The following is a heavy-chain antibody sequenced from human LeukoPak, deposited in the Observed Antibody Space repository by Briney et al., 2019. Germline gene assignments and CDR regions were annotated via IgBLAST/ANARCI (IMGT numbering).Heavy chain of an antibody. CDR2: INHSGST. Sequence: PSETLSLTCAVYGGSFSGYYWSWIRQPPGKGLEWIGEINHSGSTNYNPSLKSRVTISVDTSKNQFSLKLSSVTAADTAVYYCARGIRDYDFWSGRDNWFDPWGQGTLVTVSS. V-gene: IGHV4-34*01. CDR1: GGSFSGYY. D-gene: IGHD3-3*01. CDR3: ARGIRDYDFWSGRDNWFDP. J-gene: IGHJ5*02.